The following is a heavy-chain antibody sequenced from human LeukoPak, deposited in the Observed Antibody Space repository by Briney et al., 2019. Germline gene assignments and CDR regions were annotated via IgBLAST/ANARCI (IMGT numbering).Heavy chain of an antibody. V-gene: IGHV3-48*03. J-gene: IGHJ6*04. CDR1: GFTFRNHA. CDR3: AELGITMIGGV. Sequence: GGSLRLSCAASGFTFRNHAVNWVRQAPGKGLEWVSYISSSGSTIYYADSVKGRFTISRDNAKNSLYLQMNSLRAEDTAVYYCAELGITMIGGVWGKGTTVTISS. CDR2: ISSSGSTI. D-gene: IGHD3-10*02.